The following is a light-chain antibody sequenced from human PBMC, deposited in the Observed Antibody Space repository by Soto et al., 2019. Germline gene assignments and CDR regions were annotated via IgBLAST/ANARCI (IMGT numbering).Light chain of an antibody. V-gene: IGLV2-14*01. CDR1: SGDIGSYNR. CDR3: XSYTNINTRACV. J-gene: IGLJ1*01. Sequence: QSALTQPASVSGSPGQSITISCTGTSGDIGSYNRVSWYQQHPGKAPKLIIYEVTDRPSGVSNRFSGSKSGNTASLTISGXXXEDEAEYYCXSYTNINTRACVFGTGT. CDR2: EVT.